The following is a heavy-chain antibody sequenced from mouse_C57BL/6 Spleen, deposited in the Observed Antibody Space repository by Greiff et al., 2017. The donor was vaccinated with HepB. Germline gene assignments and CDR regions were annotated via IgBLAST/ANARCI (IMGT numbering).Heavy chain of an antibody. CDR3: AKTTVARQGMDY. J-gene: IGHJ4*01. V-gene: IGHV5-17*01. CDR1: GFTFSDYG. CDR2: ISSGSSTI. Sequence: EVQLVESGGGLVKPGGSLKLSCAASGFTFSDYGMHWVRQAPEKGLEWVAYISSGSSTIYYADTVKGRFTISRDNAKNTLFLQMTSLRSEDTAMYYCAKTTVARQGMDYWGQGTSVTVSS. D-gene: IGHD1-1*01.